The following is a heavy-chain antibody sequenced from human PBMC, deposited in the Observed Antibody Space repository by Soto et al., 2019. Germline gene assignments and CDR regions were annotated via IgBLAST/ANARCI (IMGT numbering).Heavy chain of an antibody. D-gene: IGHD6-19*01. Sequence: PSETLSLTCAVSSGSISSSNWWSRVRQPPGKGVEGSGEIYHSGSTNYNPSIKSRVTISVDQSKNQFSLKLSSVTAADTAVYYSASGLAEIGYWGQGTLVTVSS. CDR1: SGSISSSNW. V-gene: IGHV4-4*02. CDR3: ASGLAEIGY. J-gene: IGHJ4*02. CDR2: IYHSGST.